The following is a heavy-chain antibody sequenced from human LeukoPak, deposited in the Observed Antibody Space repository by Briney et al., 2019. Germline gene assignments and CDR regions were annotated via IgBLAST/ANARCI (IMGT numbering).Heavy chain of an antibody. J-gene: IGHJ5*02. V-gene: IGHV4-31*03. CDR1: GGSISSGGYY. CDR2: IYYSGST. Sequence: PSETLSLTCTVSGGSISSGGYYWSWIRQHPGKGLEWIGYIYYSGSTYYNPSLKSRVTMSVDTSKNQFSLKLSSVTAADTAVYYCARLGSRRQLELLFDPWGQGTLVTVSS. D-gene: IGHD1-7*01. CDR3: ARLGSRRQLELLFDP.